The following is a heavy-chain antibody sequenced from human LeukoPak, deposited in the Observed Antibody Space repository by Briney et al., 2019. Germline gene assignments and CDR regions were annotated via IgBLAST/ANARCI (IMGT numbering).Heavy chain of an antibody. CDR3: AKDKYQLNLFDY. D-gene: IGHD2-2*01. Sequence: GGSLRLSCAASGFAFSSYSMSWVRQAPGKGLEWVSSISNSSAYIYYADSVKGRFTISRDNSNNTLFLQMNSLTADDTAMYYCAKDKYQLNLFDYWGQGTLVTVSS. CDR1: GFAFSSYS. J-gene: IGHJ4*02. V-gene: IGHV3-21*01. CDR2: ISNSSAYI.